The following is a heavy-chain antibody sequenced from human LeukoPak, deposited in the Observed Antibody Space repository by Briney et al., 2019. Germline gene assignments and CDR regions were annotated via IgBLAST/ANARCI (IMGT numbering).Heavy chain of an antibody. CDR1: GGSISSSNW. CDR2: IYHSGST. J-gene: IGHJ3*02. V-gene: IGHV4-4*02. CDR3: ARLCSSTSCYHDAFDI. D-gene: IGHD2-2*01. Sequence: TSGTLSLTCAVSGGSISSSNWWSWVRQPPGKGLEWIGEIYHSGSTNYNPSLKSRVTISVDKSKNQFSLKLSSVTAADTAVYYCARLCSSTSCYHDAFDIWGQGTMVTVSS.